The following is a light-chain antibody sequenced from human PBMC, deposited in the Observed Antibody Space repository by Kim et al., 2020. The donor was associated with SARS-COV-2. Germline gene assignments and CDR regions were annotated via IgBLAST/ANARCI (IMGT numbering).Light chain of an antibody. J-gene: IGKJ1*01. V-gene: IGKV1-39*01. Sequence: DIQMTQSPSSLSASVGDRVTITCRASQSISSYLNWYQQKPGKAPKLLIYAASSWQSGVPSRFSGSGSGTDFTLTISSLQPEDFATYYCPQSYSTPPWTYGQGTKVDIK. CDR3: PQSYSTPPWT. CDR1: QSISSY. CDR2: AAS.